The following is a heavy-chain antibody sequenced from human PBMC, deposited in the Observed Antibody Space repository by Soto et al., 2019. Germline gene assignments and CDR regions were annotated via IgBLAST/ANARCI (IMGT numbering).Heavy chain of an antibody. CDR1: GGTFSSYA. J-gene: IGHJ5*02. Sequence: QVQLVQSGAEVKKPGSSVKVSCKASGGTFSSYAISWVRQAPGQGLEWMGGIIPIFGTANYAQKFQGRVTITADESTSTAYMELSSLRSEDTAVYYCARDQHYDFWSGYDGGWFDPWGQGTLVTVSS. CDR2: IIPIFGTA. CDR3: ARDQHYDFWSGYDGGWFDP. V-gene: IGHV1-69*01. D-gene: IGHD3-3*01.